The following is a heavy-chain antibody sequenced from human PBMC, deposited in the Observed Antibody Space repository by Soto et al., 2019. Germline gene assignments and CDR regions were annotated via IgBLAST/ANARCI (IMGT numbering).Heavy chain of an antibody. V-gene: IGHV3-21*01. CDR3: AKYITAAGMAIFSAFDY. Sequence: EVQLVESGGGLVKPGGSLGLSCAASGFTFSSYSMNWVRQAPGKGLEWVSSISSSSSYIYYADSVKGRFTISRDNAKNSLYLQMNSLRAEDTAVYYCAKYITAAGMAIFSAFDYWGQGTLVTVSS. CDR1: GFTFSSYS. J-gene: IGHJ4*02. D-gene: IGHD6-13*01. CDR2: ISSSSSYI.